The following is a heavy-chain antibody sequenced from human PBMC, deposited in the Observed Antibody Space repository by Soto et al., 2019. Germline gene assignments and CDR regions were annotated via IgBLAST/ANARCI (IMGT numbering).Heavy chain of an antibody. CDR2: ISSSSSYI. V-gene: IGHV3-21*01. Sequence: GGSLRLSCAASGFTFSSYSMNWVRQAPGRGLEWVSSISSSSSYIYYADSVKGRFTISRDNAKNSLYLQMNSLRAEDTAVYYCARVVDYYDPYYYYGMDVWGQGTTVTVSS. J-gene: IGHJ6*02. D-gene: IGHD3-22*01. CDR1: GFTFSSYS. CDR3: ARVVDYYDPYYYYGMDV.